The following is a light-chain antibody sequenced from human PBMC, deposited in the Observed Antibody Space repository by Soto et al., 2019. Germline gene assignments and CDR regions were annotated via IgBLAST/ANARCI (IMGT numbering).Light chain of an antibody. Sequence: VVLTQSPATLSLSPGERATLSCRASRHVYINALAWYQQKPGRTPTLLIFGASTRATDIPDRFTGTGSGTDFSLTINGVEPEDSAVYYCQQDGASPFTFGPGNSVDI. CDR1: RHVYINA. CDR2: GAS. V-gene: IGKV3-20*01. J-gene: IGKJ3*01. CDR3: QQDGASPFT.